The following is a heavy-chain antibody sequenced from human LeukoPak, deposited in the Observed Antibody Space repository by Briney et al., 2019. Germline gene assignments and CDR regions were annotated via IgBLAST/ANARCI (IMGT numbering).Heavy chain of an antibody. CDR3: ASSTDYGDYPSSDY. D-gene: IGHD4-17*01. J-gene: IGHJ4*02. Sequence: PSETLSLTCTVSGGSISSSIYYWGWLRQPPGKGLEWIGSIYYSRSTYYNPSLKSRVTISVDTSKNQFSLKLSSVTAADTAVYYCASSTDYGDYPSSDYWGQGTLVTVSS. V-gene: IGHV4-39*01. CDR2: IYYSRST. CDR1: GGSISSSIYY.